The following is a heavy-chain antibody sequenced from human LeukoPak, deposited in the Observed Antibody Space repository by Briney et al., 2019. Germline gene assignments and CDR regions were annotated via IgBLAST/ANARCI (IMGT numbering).Heavy chain of an antibody. CDR1: GGSISSYY. V-gene: IGHV4-59*01. Sequence: SETLSLTCTVSGGSISSYYWSWIRQPPGKGLEWIGYTYYSGSTNYNPSLKSRVTISVDTSKNQFSLKLSSVTAADTAVYYCARGIESSTSWIDPWGQGTLVTVSS. CDR3: ARGIESSTSWIDP. D-gene: IGHD2-2*01. J-gene: IGHJ5*02. CDR2: TYYSGST.